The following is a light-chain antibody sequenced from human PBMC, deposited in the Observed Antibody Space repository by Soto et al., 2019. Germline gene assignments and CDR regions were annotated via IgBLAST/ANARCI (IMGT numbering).Light chain of an antibody. J-gene: IGKJ1*01. V-gene: IGKV1-5*03. CDR2: KAS. Sequence: DIQITQSPSTLSASVGDRVTITCRASQSISSWLAWYQQNPGKAPKLLIYKASSLESGAPSRFSGSGSGTAFNLSISSLQPDDFATYYCQQYNSYRTFGQGTKVEIK. CDR3: QQYNSYRT. CDR1: QSISSW.